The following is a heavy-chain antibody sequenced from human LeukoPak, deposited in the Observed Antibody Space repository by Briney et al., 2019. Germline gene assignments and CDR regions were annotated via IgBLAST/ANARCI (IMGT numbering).Heavy chain of an antibody. CDR2: INYNGST. CDR3: AREGRQDYVYFDH. V-gene: IGHV4-59*01. Sequence: SETLFLTCTVSGGSISSYYWSWIRQPPGKGLEWIGYINYNGSTNYNPSLKSRVTMSVDTSKNQFSLKLSSVTAADTAMYYCAREGRQDYVYFDHGGQGSLVTVSS. CDR1: GGSISSYY. J-gene: IGHJ4*02. D-gene: IGHD4-17*01.